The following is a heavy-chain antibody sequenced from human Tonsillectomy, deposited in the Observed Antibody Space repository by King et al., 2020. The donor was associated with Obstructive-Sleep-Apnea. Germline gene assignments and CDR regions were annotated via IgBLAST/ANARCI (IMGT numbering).Heavy chain of an antibody. V-gene: IGHV4-30-4*01. Sequence: HVQLQESGPGLVKPSQTLSLTCTVSGGSISSGDYYWGWIRQPPGKGLEWIGFIYYTGNTYYNPSLKSRLTISRDTSKNQFSLRLSSVTAADTAVYYCARDLYGSGSYFMTAFDYWGQGTLVTVSS. CDR1: GGSISSGDYY. D-gene: IGHD3-10*01. CDR3: ARDLYGSGSYFMTAFDY. J-gene: IGHJ4*02. CDR2: IYYTGNT.